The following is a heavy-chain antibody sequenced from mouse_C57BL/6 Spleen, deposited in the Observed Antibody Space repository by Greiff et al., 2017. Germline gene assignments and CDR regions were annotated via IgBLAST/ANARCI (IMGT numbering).Heavy chain of an antibody. Sequence: EVKVVESGGGLVKPGGSLKLSCAASGFTFSDYGMHWVRQAPEKGLEWVAYISSGSSTIYYADTVKGRFTISRDNAKNTLFLQMTSQSSEDTAMYYCARMDDYDDGWAMDYWGQGTSVTVSS. V-gene: IGHV5-17*01. J-gene: IGHJ4*01. D-gene: IGHD2-4*01. CDR3: ARMDDYDDGWAMDY. CDR1: GFTFSDYG. CDR2: ISSGSSTI.